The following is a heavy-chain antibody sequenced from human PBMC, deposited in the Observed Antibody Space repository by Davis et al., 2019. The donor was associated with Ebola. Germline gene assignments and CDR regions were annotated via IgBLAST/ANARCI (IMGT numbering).Heavy chain of an antibody. J-gene: IGHJ6*02. CDR2: ISSSSSYI. V-gene: IGHV3-21*01. D-gene: IGHD6-19*01. CDR3: ARAIGPIAVAGTGRRYYYYYYGMDV. CDR1: GFTFSSYS. Sequence: GGSLRLSCAASGFTFSSYSMNWVRQAPGKGLEWVSSISSSSSYIYYADSVKGRFTISRDNAKNSLYLQMNSLRAEDTAVYYCARAIGPIAVAGTGRRYYYYYYGMDVWGQGTTVTVSS.